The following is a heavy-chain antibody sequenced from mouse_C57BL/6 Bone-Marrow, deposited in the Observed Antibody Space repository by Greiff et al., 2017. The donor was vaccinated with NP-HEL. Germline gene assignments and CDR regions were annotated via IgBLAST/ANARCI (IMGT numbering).Heavy chain of an antibody. D-gene: IGHD1-1*01. Sequence: QVQLQQPGAELVKPGASVKLSCKASGYTFTSYWIQWVKQRPGQGLEWIGEIDPSDSYTNYNQKFKGKATLTVDTSSSTAYMQLSSLTSEDSAVYYCARHYYGSSNYFDYWGQGTTLTVSS. V-gene: IGHV1-50*01. CDR3: ARHYYGSSNYFDY. CDR2: IDPSDSYT. CDR1: GYTFTSYW. J-gene: IGHJ2*01.